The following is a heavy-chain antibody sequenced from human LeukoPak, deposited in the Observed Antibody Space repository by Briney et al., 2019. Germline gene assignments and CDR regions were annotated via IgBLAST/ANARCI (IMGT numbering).Heavy chain of an antibody. V-gene: IGHV4-59*01. CDR1: GGSISSYH. Sequence: SETLSLTCTVSGGSISSYHWTWIRQPPGKGLEWIGYIYYSGSTNYNPSLKSRVTMSIDTSKNQFSLKLSSVTAADTAIYYCANYSDYVAKYWGQGTLVTVSS. CDR3: ANYSDYVAKY. CDR2: IYYSGST. J-gene: IGHJ4*02. D-gene: IGHD4-11*01.